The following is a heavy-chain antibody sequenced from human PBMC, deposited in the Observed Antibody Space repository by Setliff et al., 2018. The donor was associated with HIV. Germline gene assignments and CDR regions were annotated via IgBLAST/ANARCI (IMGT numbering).Heavy chain of an antibody. J-gene: IGHJ6*02. CDR3: ARLGSGWSDSYYYAMDV. Sequence: ASVKVSCKASGYTFTSYAMHWVRQAPGQRLEWMGIINPSGGSTSYAQKFQGRVTITTDESTSRAYMELRSLRSDDTAVYFCARLGSGWSDSYYYAMDVWGQGTTVTVSS. V-gene: IGHV1-46*01. CDR2: INPSGGST. D-gene: IGHD6-19*01. CDR1: GYTFTSYA.